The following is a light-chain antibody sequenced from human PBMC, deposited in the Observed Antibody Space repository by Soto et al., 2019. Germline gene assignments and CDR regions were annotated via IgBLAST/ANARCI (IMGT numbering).Light chain of an antibody. CDR3: MQGVETPFT. CDR2: LGS. V-gene: IGKV2-28*01. Sequence: DIVMTQSPLSLPVTPGEAASISCRSSESLLFTNGYNYLDWYVQKPGQSPQLLIYLGSHRAPGDPDRFSGSGSGTDFTLKISRVEAEDVGFYYCMQGVETPFTFGPGTKVDIK. J-gene: IGKJ3*01. CDR1: ESLLFTNGYNY.